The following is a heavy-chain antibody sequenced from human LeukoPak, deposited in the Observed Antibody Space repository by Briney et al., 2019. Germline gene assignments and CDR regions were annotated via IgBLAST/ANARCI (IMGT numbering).Heavy chain of an antibody. CDR2: TNPKTGTT. CDR1: GYTFTSYG. Sequence: ASVKVSCKASGYTFTSYGISWVRQAPGQGLEWMGWTNPKTGTTNSAQKFQGRVTMTRDTSTSTAYMELSRLSSDDTAVYYCAREVWVSRCFDSWGQGTLVTVSS. J-gene: IGHJ4*02. V-gene: IGHV1-18*01. CDR3: AREVWVSRCFDS. D-gene: IGHD5/OR15-5a*01.